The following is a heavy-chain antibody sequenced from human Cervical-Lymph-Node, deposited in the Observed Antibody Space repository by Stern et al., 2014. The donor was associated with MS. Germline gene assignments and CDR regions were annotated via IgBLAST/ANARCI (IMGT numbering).Heavy chain of an antibody. J-gene: IGHJ4*02. Sequence: QVQLVQSGAEVKKPGASVKVSCKASGYTFTSYYLHWVRQAPGQGLEWMGMIKPSGGFTSYAQKFQGRVTVTRDTSTSTVYMELSSLRSEDTAIYYCARAMTYYYDSSGAPFDCWGQGTLVTVSS. CDR3: ARAMTYYYDSSGAPFDC. CDR1: GYTFTSYY. V-gene: IGHV1-46*01. CDR2: IKPSGGFT. D-gene: IGHD3-22*01.